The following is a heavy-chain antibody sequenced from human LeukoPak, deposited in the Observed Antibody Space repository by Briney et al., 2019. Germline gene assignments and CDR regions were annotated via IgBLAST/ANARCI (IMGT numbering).Heavy chain of an antibody. CDR1: GFTFSSYT. CDR3: TRDDYYGSGSYYNVRVPSDY. V-gene: IGHV3-48*04. CDR2: ISSTGNTI. D-gene: IGHD3-10*01. J-gene: IGHJ4*02. Sequence: GGSLRLSCAASGFTFSSYTMNWVRQAPGKGLEWLSYISSTGNTIYYADSVKGRFTISRDNAKHSLYLQMNSLRVEDTAVYYCTRDDYYGSGSYYNVRVPSDYWGQGTLVTVSS.